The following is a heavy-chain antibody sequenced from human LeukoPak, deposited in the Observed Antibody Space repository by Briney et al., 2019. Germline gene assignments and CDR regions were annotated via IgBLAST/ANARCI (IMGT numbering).Heavy chain of an antibody. V-gene: IGHV4-61*02. J-gene: IGHJ4*02. D-gene: IGHD2-21*02. Sequence: SQTLSLTCTVSGGSISSGSYYWSWIRQPAGKGLEWIGRIYTSGSTNYNPPLKSRVTISVDTSKNQFSLKLSSVTAADTAVYYCAGGDDYWGQGTLVTVSS. CDR1: GGSISSGSYY. CDR3: AGGDDY. CDR2: IYTSGST.